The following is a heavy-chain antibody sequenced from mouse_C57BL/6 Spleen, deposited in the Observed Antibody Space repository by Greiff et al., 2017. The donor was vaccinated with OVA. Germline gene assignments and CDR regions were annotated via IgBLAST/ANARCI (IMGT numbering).Heavy chain of an antibody. CDR1: GYTFTSYW. V-gene: IGHV1-64*01. Sequence: VQLQQPGAELVKPGASVKLSCKASGYTFTSYWMHWVKQRPGQGLEWIGMIHPNSGSTNYNEKFKSKATLTVDKSSSTAYMQLSSLTSEDSAVDYCARSGLYYGYDGAMDYWGQGTSVTVSS. CDR3: ARSGLYYGYDGAMDY. D-gene: IGHD2-2*01. J-gene: IGHJ4*01. CDR2: IHPNSGST.